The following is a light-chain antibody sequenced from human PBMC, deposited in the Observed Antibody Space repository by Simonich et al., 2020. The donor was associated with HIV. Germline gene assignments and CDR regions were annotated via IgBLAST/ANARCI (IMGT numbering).Light chain of an antibody. CDR2: GAS. J-gene: IGKJ2*01. Sequence: EIVMTQSPVTLSVSPGERATLSCRASQSISSNLAWYQQKPGQAPRLLIYGASTRATGIPARFSGSGSGTEFTRTISSLQSEDFAVYYCQQYNNWPPVTFGQGTKLEIK. V-gene: IGKV3-15*01. CDR1: QSISSN. CDR3: QQYNNWPPVT.